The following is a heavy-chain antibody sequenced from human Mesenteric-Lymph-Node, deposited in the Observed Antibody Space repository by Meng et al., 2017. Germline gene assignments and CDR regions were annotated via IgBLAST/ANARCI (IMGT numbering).Heavy chain of an antibody. CDR3: ARGGYGSGGSCLRDAFEI. D-gene: IGHD2-15*01. CDR2: ISSTSSYI. V-gene: IGHV3-21*01. CDR1: GFTFSSYS. J-gene: IGHJ3*02. Sequence: GESLKISCAASGFTFSSYSMNWVRQAPGKGLEWVSSISSTSSYIYYGDSLKGRFTISRDNAKNSLFLQMNSLRGEDAAVYYCARGGYGSGGSCLRDAFEIWGQGTMVTVS.